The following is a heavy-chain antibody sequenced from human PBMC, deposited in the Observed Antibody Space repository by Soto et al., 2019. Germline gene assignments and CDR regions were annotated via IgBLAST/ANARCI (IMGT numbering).Heavy chain of an antibody. CDR3: ARIRGYWYGLDV. V-gene: IGHV3-23*01. Sequence: EVQLLDSGGGLVQPGGSLRLSCAASGFPLSTYGMTWVRQAPGKGLEWVSAITGTGGNTYYVDSVKGRFTSSRDNSKNMLYLQVNSLRVEDTAVYYCARIRGYWYGLDVWGQGTTLTVSS. J-gene: IGHJ6*02. CDR1: GFPLSTYG. CDR2: ITGTGGNT.